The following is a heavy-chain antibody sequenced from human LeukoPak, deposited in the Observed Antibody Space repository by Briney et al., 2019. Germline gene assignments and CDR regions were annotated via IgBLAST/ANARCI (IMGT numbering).Heavy chain of an antibody. D-gene: IGHD6-19*01. CDR3: ARDRGGWMSGGGDY. V-gene: IGHV3-7*01. Sequence: GGSLRLSCAASGFTFSSYWMSWVRQAPGKGLEWVANIKQDGDEKYYVDSVKGRFTISRDNAKNSLYLQMNSLRAEDTAVYYCARDRGGWMSGGGDYWGQGTLVTVSS. J-gene: IGHJ4*02. CDR1: GFTFSSYW. CDR2: IKQDGDEK.